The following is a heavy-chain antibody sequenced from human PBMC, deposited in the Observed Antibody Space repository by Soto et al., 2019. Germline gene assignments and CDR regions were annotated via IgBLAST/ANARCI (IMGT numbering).Heavy chain of an antibody. CDR2: ISSSSSTI. Sequence: GGSLRLSCAASGFTFSSYSMNWVRQAPGKGLEWVSYISSSSSTIYYADSVKGRFTISRDNAKNSLYLQMNSLRDEDTAVYYCARVRRVVASYGMDVWGQGTTVTVSS. CDR3: ARVRRVVASYGMDV. J-gene: IGHJ6*02. D-gene: IGHD5-12*01. CDR1: GFTFSSYS. V-gene: IGHV3-48*02.